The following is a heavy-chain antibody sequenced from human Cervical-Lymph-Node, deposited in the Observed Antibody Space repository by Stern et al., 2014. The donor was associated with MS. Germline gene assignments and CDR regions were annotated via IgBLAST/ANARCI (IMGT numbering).Heavy chain of an antibody. CDR1: GYTLTELS. CDR3: ATDRDDFRSGYSAPTKGYGLDV. D-gene: IGHD3-3*01. J-gene: IGHJ6*02. Sequence: QVQLEESGAEVKKPGASVKVSCKVSGYTLTELSMHWVRQAPGKGLEWMGGFDPEDGETIYAQKFQGRVTMTEDTSTDTAYMELSSLRSEDTAVYYCATDRDDFRSGYSAPTKGYGLDVWGQGTTVTVPS. CDR2: FDPEDGET. V-gene: IGHV1-24*01.